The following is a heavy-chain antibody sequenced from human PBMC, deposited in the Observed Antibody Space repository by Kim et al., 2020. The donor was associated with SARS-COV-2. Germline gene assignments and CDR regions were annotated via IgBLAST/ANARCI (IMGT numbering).Heavy chain of an antibody. CDR3: ARISSGWYVLDY. D-gene: IGHD6-19*01. Sequence: SETLSLTCTVSGGSISSYYWSWIRQPPGKGLEWIGYIYYSGSTNYNPSLKSRVTISVDTSKNQFSLKLSSVTAADTAVYYCARISSGWYVLDYWGQGTLVTVSS. J-gene: IGHJ4*02. V-gene: IGHV4-59*13. CDR2: IYYSGST. CDR1: GGSISSYY.